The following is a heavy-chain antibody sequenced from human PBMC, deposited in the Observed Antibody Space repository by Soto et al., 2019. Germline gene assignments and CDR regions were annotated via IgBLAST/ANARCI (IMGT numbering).Heavy chain of an antibody. V-gene: IGHV1-69*02. Sequence: QVQLVQSGAEVKKPGSSVKVSCKASGGTFSSYTISWVRQAPGQGLEWMGRIIPILGIANYAQKFQGRVTITADKATSTAYMELSSLRSDDTAVYYCARGSHGSGSYYNGGRWFDPWGQGTLVTVSS. J-gene: IGHJ5*02. CDR2: IIPILGIA. CDR1: GGTFSSYT. D-gene: IGHD3-10*01. CDR3: ARGSHGSGSYYNGGRWFDP.